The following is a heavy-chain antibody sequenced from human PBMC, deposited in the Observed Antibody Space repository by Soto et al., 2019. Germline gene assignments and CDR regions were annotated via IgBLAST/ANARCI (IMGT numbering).Heavy chain of an antibody. J-gene: IGHJ4*02. V-gene: IGHV4-59*01. CDR2: SYYSGNT. Sequence: SETLSLTCTVSGDSISTYYWSWIRQPPGKGLEWIGYSYYSGNTNYNPSLKSRVTISIDTSKNQFSLKLGSVTAADTAVYYCARRYGASFDYWGQGTLVTVSS. CDR3: ARRYGASFDY. D-gene: IGHD4-17*01. CDR1: GDSISTYY.